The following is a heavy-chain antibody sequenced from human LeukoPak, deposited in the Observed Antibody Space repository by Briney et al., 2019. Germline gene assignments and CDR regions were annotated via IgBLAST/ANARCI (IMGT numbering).Heavy chain of an antibody. V-gene: IGHV4-34*01. J-gene: IGHJ3*02. Sequence: PSETLSLTCAVYGGSFSGYYWSWLRQPPGKGLEWIGEINHSGSTNYNPSLKSRVTISVDTSKNQFSLKLSSVTAADTAVYYCASMYYDILTGYSEQWDDAFDIWGQGTMVTVSS. CDR2: INHSGST. D-gene: IGHD3-9*01. CDR1: GGSFSGYY. CDR3: ASMYYDILTGYSEQWDDAFDI.